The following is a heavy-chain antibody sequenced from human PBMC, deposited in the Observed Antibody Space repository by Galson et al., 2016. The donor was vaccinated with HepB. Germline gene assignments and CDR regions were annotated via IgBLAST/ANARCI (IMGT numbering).Heavy chain of an antibody. J-gene: IGHJ1*01. CDR1: GYTFTDYG. V-gene: IGHV1-18*01. CDR3: ARDLVTAAGQYFQH. CDR2: ICGDNAYT. D-gene: IGHD6-13*01. Sequence: SVKVSCKASGYTFTDYGISWVRQAPGQGLEWMAWICGDNAYTQYAQKFQDRVTMTTETSTNTAYMELRSLNSDDTAVYFCARDLVTAAGQYFQHWGQGTLVTVS.